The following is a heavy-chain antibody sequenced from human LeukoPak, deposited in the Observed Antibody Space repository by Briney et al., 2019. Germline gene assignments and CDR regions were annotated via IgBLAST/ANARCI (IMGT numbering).Heavy chain of an antibody. CDR1: GFSFRTYG. Sequence: GGSLRLSGAASGFSFRTYGMHWVRQAPGKGLEWVAIISDDGDRKSHADSVKGRFTISRDNARNTLFLQMNSLRVEDTAVYYCARATPMDVCVKGTMVTVSS. CDR3: ARATPMDV. CDR2: ISDDGDRK. V-gene: IGHV3-30*03. J-gene: IGHJ6*04.